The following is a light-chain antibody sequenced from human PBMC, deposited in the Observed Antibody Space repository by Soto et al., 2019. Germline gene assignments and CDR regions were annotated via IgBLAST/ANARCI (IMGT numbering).Light chain of an antibody. CDR2: DVS. Sequence: QSALTQPASLSGSPGQSITISCTGTSSDVGGYNYVSWYQQHPGKAPKLMIYDVSNRPSGVSNRFSGSKSGNTASLTISGLQDEDEADYYCSSYTSSSTPYVFGTGTKLTVL. CDR1: SSDVGGYNY. J-gene: IGLJ1*01. V-gene: IGLV2-14*01. CDR3: SSYTSSSTPYV.